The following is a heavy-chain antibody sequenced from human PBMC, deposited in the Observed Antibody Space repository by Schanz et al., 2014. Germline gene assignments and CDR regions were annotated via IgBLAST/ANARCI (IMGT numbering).Heavy chain of an antibody. CDR3: AKTPREYCNYDNCPNWFDS. V-gene: IGHV3-30*18. D-gene: IGHD2-15*01. CDR1: GFMFSSYG. J-gene: IGHJ5*01. CDR2: ISYDGSKK. Sequence: QVQLVESGGGVVQPGRSLRLSCAASGFMFSSYGMHWVRQAPGKGLEWVGVISYDGSKKSYADSVKGRFTISRDNSKNTLYLQMNSLRPEDTAVYYCAKTPREYCNYDNCPNWFDSWGQGTLVNVSS.